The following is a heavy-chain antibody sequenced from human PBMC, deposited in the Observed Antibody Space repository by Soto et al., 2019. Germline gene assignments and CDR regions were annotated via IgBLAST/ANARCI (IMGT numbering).Heavy chain of an antibody. V-gene: IGHV4-34*01. D-gene: IGHD3-10*02. CDR1: GGSFTSYY. CDR3: ARGVPLVRRHYYDGLEV. CDR2: INNSGTA. Sequence: QVQLQQWGAGLLKPSETLSLTCAIYGGSFTSYYWSWISQPPGKGLEWSGEINNSGTATYNPSLMSRVTISVDSSKNQFALKLSSVTAADTAVYSWARGVPLVRRHYYDGLEVWGQGTTVTVSS. J-gene: IGHJ6*02.